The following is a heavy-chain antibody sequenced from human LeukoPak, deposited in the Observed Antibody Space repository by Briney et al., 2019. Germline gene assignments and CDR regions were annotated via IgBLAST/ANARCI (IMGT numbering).Heavy chain of an antibody. J-gene: IGHJ4*02. V-gene: IGHV3-33*01. CDR2: IWYDGSNK. CDR3: ARDSQDFHTIFGVVISWTFDY. Sequence: GGSLRLSCAASGFTFSSYGMHWVRQAPGKGLEWVAVIWYDGSNKYYADSVKGRFTISRDNSKNTLYLQMNSLRAEDTAVYYCARDSQDFHTIFGVVISWTFDYWGQGTLVTVSS. CDR1: GFTFSSYG. D-gene: IGHD3-3*01.